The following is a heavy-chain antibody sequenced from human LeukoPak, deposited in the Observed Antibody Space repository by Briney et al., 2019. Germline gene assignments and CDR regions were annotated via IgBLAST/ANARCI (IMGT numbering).Heavy chain of an antibody. CDR1: GFTFSSYA. D-gene: IGHD6-13*01. CDR2: ISSNGAGT. J-gene: IGHJ3*02. CDR3: VKGGSYSSHAFDI. Sequence: PGGSLRLSCSASGFTFSSYAMHWVRQAPGKGLESVSSISSNGAGTYYADSLKGRFTISRDDSKNTVYLQMSSLRADDTAVYYCVKGGSYSSHAFDIWGQGTMVTVSS. V-gene: IGHV3-64D*09.